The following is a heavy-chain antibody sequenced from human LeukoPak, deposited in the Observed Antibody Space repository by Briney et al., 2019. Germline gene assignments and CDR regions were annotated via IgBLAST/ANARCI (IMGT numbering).Heavy chain of an antibody. D-gene: IGHD2/OR15-2a*01. Sequence: ASVKVSCKVSGNTFTDLSMNWERQAPGKGLEWMGGFDSEDVETIYAQKFQSRVTTTEDTSTETDYMELTSLRPEDTAVYYCAIDFYRARQFVDCGQGTLVTVSS. CDR3: AIDFYRARQFVD. CDR1: GNTFTDLS. J-gene: IGHJ4*02. CDR2: FDSEDVET. V-gene: IGHV1-24*01.